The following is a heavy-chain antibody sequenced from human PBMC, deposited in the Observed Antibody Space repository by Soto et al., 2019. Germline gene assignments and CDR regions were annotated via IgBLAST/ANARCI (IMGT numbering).Heavy chain of an antibody. Sequence: QVQLQQWGAGLLKPSETLSLTCAVYGGSFSGYYWSWIRQPPGKGLEWIGEINHSGSTNYNPSLKSRVPISVDTSKNQFSLKLSSVTAADTAVYYCARGPGQQLVPGAFDYWGQGTLVTVSS. D-gene: IGHD6-13*01. J-gene: IGHJ4*02. V-gene: IGHV4-34*01. CDR3: ARGPGQQLVPGAFDY. CDR2: INHSGST. CDR1: GGSFSGYY.